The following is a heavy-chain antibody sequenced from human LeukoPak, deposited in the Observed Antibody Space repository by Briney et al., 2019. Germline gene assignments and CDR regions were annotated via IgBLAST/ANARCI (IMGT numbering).Heavy chain of an antibody. CDR1: GFTFSSYS. CDR3: ARAGCSSTSCYTGRYNWFDP. CDR2: ISSSSSYI. Sequence: GGSLRLSCAASGFTFSSYSMNWVRQAPGKGLEWVSSISSSSSYIYYADSVKGRFTISRDNAKNSLYLQMNSLRAEETAVYYCARAGCSSTSCYTGRYNWFDPGGQGTLVTVSS. J-gene: IGHJ5*02. V-gene: IGHV3-21*01. D-gene: IGHD2-2*02.